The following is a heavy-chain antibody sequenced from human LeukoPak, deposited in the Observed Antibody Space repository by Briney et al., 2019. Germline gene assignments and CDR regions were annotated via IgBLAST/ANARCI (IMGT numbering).Heavy chain of an antibody. CDR3: AKGHSTGWSLWDY. J-gene: IGHJ4*02. Sequence: PGGSLRLSCAASGLTFSSYAMSWVRQAPGKGLEWVSSISGSGGNTYYADSVKGRFTLSRDNSKSTLYLQMNSLRAEDTAVYFCAKGHSTGWSLWDYWGQGTLVTVSS. V-gene: IGHV3-23*01. CDR2: ISGSGGNT. CDR1: GLTFSSYA. D-gene: IGHD6-19*01.